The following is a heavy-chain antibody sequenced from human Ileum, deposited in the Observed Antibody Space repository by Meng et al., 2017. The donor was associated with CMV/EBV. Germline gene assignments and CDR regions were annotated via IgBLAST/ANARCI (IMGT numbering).Heavy chain of an antibody. Sequence: CQASGYTFTRYNINWVRQAPGQWLEWMGYINPHTGNPTYVQGFTGRFVFSLDTSVSTAYLQISSLKAEDTAVYYCATGSVAADGKGYWGQGTLVTVSS. J-gene: IGHJ4*02. CDR1: GYTFTRYN. D-gene: IGHD6-13*01. CDR2: INPHTGNP. CDR3: ATGSVAADGKGY. V-gene: IGHV7-4-1*02.